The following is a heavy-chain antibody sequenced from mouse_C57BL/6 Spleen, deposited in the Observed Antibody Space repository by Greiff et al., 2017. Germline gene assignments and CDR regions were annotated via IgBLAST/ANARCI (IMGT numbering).Heavy chain of an antibody. V-gene: IGHV1-15*01. CDR3: TREGLYYGNPYAMDY. CDR1: GYTFTDYE. D-gene: IGHD2-1*01. Sequence: VQLQQSGAELVRPGASVTLSCKASGYTFTDYEMHWVKQTPVHGLEWIGAIDPETGGTAYNQKFKGKAILTADKSSSTAYMELRSLTSEDSAVYYCTREGLYYGNPYAMDYWGQGTSVTVSS. CDR2: IDPETGGT. J-gene: IGHJ4*01.